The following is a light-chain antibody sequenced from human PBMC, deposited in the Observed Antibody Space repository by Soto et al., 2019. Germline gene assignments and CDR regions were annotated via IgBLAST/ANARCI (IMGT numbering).Light chain of an antibody. CDR1: QTISGW. V-gene: IGKV1-5*03. J-gene: IGKJ1*01. Sequence: DIQMTQSPSTLSGSVGDRVTITCRASQTISGWLAWYQQKPGKAPKLLIYKASTLKSGVPSRFSGSGSGTEFTLTISSLQPDDFATYYCPHYNSYSEAFGQGTKVDIK. CDR3: PHYNSYSEA. CDR2: KAS.